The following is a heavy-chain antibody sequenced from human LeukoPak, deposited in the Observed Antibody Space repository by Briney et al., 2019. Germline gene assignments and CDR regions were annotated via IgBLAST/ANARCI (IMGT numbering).Heavy chain of an antibody. CDR3: ARDEGGCPDY. CDR2: ISYDGSNK. Sequence: PGGSLRLSCAASGFTFSSYAMHWVRQAPGKGLEWVAVISYDGSNKYYADSVKGRFTISRDNSKNTLYLQMNSLRAEDTAVYYCARDEGGCPDYWGQGTLVTVSS. J-gene: IGHJ4*02. CDR1: GFTFSSYA. V-gene: IGHV3-30-3*01. D-gene: IGHD6-19*01.